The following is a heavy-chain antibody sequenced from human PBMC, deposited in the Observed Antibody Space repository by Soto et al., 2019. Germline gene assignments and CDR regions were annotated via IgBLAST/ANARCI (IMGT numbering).Heavy chain of an antibody. D-gene: IGHD2-15*01. CDR1: GFTFSSYA. V-gene: IGHV3-23*01. Sequence: GGSLRLSCAASGFTFSSYAMSWVRQAPGKGLEWVSAISGSGGSTYYADSVKGRFTISRDNSKNTLYLQMNSLRAEDTAVYYCAKLRAKLLCGGGSCYSFFDYWGQGTLVTVSS. CDR2: ISGSGGST. J-gene: IGHJ4*02. CDR3: AKLRAKLLCGGGSCYSFFDY.